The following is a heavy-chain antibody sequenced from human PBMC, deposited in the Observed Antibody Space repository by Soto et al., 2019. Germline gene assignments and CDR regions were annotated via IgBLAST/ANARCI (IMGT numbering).Heavy chain of an antibody. CDR3: AIYGCRGGSCFSALDYYYSYGMDV. V-gene: IGHV1-8*01. CDR1: GYTFTSYD. Sequence: QVQLVQSGAEVKKPGASVKVSCKASGYTFTSYDINWVRQATGQGLEWMGWMIPNCGTTGYAQKFQGRVTIARNTSVSTDYMEPRSLRTDDTAVDYCAIYGCRGGSCFSALDYYYSYGMDVWGQGTTVTVSS. D-gene: IGHD2-15*01. CDR2: MIPNCGTT. J-gene: IGHJ6*02.